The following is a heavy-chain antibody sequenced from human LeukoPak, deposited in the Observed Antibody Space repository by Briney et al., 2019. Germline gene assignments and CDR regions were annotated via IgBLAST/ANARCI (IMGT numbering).Heavy chain of an antibody. D-gene: IGHD6-13*01. CDR3: ASYLPTIAAPNNWFDP. CDR1: GGTFSSYA. J-gene: IGHJ5*02. Sequence: PRASVKVSCKASGGTFSSYAISWVRQAPGQGLEWMGRIIPILGIANYAQKFQGRVTITADKSTSTAYMELSSLRCEDTAVYYCASYLPTIAAPNNWFDPWGQGTLVTVSS. CDR2: IIPILGIA. V-gene: IGHV1-69*04.